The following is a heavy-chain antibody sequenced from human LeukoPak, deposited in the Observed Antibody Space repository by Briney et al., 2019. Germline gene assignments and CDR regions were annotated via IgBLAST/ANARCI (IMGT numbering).Heavy chain of an antibody. D-gene: IGHD3-10*01. Sequence: SETLSLTCTVSGASITSNNDYWGWLRQPPGKGLEWIGSIYYSGSTYYNPSLKSRVTISVDTSRNQFSLKLSSVTAADTAVYYCARHVKAMVRGVITSYYYYYYMDVWGKGTTVTISS. CDR1: GASITSNNDY. J-gene: IGHJ6*03. CDR3: ARHVKAMVRGVITSYYYYYYMDV. CDR2: IYYSGST. V-gene: IGHV4-39*01.